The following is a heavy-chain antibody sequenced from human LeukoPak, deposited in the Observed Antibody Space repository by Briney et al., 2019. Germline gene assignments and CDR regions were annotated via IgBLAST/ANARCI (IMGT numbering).Heavy chain of an antibody. CDR2: ISGSGGST. D-gene: IGHD3-9*01. Sequence: GGSLRLSCAASGFTFSSYAMSWVRQAPGKGLEGVSAISGSGGSTYYADSVKGRFTISRDNSKNTLYLQINSLRAEDTAVYYCAKAWGRLGLRYFDWLLTDAFDIWGQGTMVTVSS. CDR1: GFTFSSYA. CDR3: AKAWGRLGLRYFDWLLTDAFDI. V-gene: IGHV3-23*01. J-gene: IGHJ3*02.